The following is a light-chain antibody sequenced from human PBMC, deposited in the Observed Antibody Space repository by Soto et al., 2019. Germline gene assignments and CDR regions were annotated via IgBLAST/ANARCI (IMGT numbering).Light chain of an antibody. CDR1: QGIIDY. Sequence: DIQMTQSPSSLSASVGDRVTITCRASQGIIDYLAWYQQKPGKVPKLLIYAASTLQSGVPSRVSGSGSGTYFTLTISSLQPEDVATYYCQKYNSAPQTFGQGTRVEIK. J-gene: IGKJ1*01. CDR3: QKYNSAPQT. V-gene: IGKV1-27*01. CDR2: AAS.